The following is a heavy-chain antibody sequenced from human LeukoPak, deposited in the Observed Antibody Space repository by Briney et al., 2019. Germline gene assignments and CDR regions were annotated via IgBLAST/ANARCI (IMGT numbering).Heavy chain of an antibody. V-gene: IGHV4-59*11. J-gene: IGHJ4*02. D-gene: IGHD5-18*01. CDR2: LHDSVNT. CDR1: GGSISSHY. Sequence: SETLSLTCTVSGGSISSHYWSWIRQPPGKELEWITYLHDSVNTKDNPSLNSRLTLSADTSKNQFSLRLCSVTAADTAVYYCATIKRGSIYGYFDFWGQGIKVTVSS. CDR3: ATIKRGSIYGYFDF.